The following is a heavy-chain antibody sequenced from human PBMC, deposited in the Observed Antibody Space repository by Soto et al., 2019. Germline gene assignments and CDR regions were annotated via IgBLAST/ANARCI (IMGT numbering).Heavy chain of an antibody. J-gene: IGHJ4*02. V-gene: IGHV3-30-3*01. CDR2: ISYDGSNK. CDR3: ARGLLGDGYFNYFDY. D-gene: IGHD5-12*01. CDR1: GFTFSSYA. Sequence: GGSLRLSCAASGFTFSSYAMHWVRQAPGKGLEWVAVISYDGSNKYYADSVKGRFTISRDNSKNTLYLQMNSLRAEDTAVYYCARGLLGDGYFNYFDYWGQGTLVTVSS.